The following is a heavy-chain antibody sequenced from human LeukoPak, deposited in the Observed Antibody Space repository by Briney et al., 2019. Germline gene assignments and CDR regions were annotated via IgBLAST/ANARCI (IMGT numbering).Heavy chain of an antibody. CDR1: GGSFSGYY. V-gene: IGHV4-34*01. CDR2: INHSGST. Sequence: SETLSLTCAVYGGSFSGYYWSWIRQSPGKGLEWIGEINHSGSTNYNPSLKSRVTIPLDTSKNQFSLKLSSVTAADTAVYYCARGSRWELPLDYWGQGTLVTVSS. J-gene: IGHJ4*02. D-gene: IGHD1-26*01. CDR3: ARGSRWELPLDY.